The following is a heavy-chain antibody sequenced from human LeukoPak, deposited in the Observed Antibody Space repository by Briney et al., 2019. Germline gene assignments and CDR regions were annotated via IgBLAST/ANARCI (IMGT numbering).Heavy chain of an antibody. CDR1: GGTFSSYA. J-gene: IGHJ5*02. Sequence: SVKVSCKASGGTFSSYAISWVRQAPGQGLEWMGGIIPIFGTANYAQKFQGRVTITTDESTSTAYMELSSLRSEDTAVYYCARDQTEGPNSSGYYKWFDPWGQGTLVTVSS. CDR2: IIPIFGTA. CDR3: ARDQTEGPNSSGYYKWFDP. V-gene: IGHV1-69*05. D-gene: IGHD3-22*01.